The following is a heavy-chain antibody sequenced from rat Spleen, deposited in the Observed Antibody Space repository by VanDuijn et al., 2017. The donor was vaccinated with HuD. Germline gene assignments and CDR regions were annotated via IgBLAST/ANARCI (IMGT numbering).Heavy chain of an antibody. CDR3: AREGYVYYGLFGVMDA. V-gene: IGHV2-34*01. CDR2: MWYDGDT. J-gene: IGHJ4*01. D-gene: IGHD1-6*01. Sequence: QVQLKESGPGLVQPSETLSLTCNVSGFSLTSYSVSWVRQPSGKGLEWMGKMWYDGDTAYNSGLKSRLSISRDTSKNQIFLKMNSLQTDDTATYYCAREGYVYYGLFGVMDAWGQGASVTVSS. CDR1: GFSLTSYS.